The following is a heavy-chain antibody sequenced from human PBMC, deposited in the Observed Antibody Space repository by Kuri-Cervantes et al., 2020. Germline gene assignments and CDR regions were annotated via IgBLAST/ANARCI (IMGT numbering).Heavy chain of an antibody. D-gene: IGHD3/OR15-3a*01. V-gene: IGHV3-7*01. CDR3: AREDWLLGS. Sequence: GESLKIFCAASGSTFSDAWMSWVRQAPGKGLEWVANIKQDGSEKYYVDSVKGRFTISRDNAKNSLYLQMNSLRAEDTAVYYCAREDWLLGSWGQGTLVTVSS. CDR1: GSTFSDAW. J-gene: IGHJ4*02. CDR2: IKQDGSEK.